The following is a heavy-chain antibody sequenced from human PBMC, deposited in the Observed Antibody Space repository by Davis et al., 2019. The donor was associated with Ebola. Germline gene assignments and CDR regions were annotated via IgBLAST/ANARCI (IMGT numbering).Heavy chain of an antibody. D-gene: IGHD5-12*01. Sequence: GESLKISCAASGFTFGSFWMSWVRQAPGKGLEWVANIYRDGSEKYYADSVKGRFTISRDNSKNTLYLQMNSLRAEDTAVYYCAKGYDLATFDYWGQGTLVTVSS. J-gene: IGHJ4*02. CDR2: IYRDGSEK. V-gene: IGHV3-7*01. CDR1: GFTFGSFW. CDR3: AKGYDLATFDY.